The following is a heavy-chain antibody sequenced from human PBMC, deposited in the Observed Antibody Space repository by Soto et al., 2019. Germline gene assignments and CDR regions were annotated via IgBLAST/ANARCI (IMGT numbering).Heavy chain of an antibody. J-gene: IGHJ4*02. CDR2: ISYDGSNK. Sequence: PGGSLRLSCAASGFTFGSYAMHWVRQAPGKGLEWVAVISYDGSNKYYADSVKGRFTISRDNSKNTLYLQMNSLRAEDTAVYYCARALRYNWNQYYFDYWGQGTLVTVSS. D-gene: IGHD1-20*01. CDR1: GFTFGSYA. CDR3: ARALRYNWNQYYFDY. V-gene: IGHV3-30-3*01.